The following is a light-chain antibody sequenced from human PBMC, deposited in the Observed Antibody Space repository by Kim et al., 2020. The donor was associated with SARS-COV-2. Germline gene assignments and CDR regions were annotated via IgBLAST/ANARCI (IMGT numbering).Light chain of an antibody. CDR3: QQSYSSPLT. CDR1: HDIRNH. J-gene: IGKJ4*01. Sequence: DIQMTQSPSSLTASIGDTVTITCRGSHDIRNHLNWYQQRPGRAPKLLIQTTSSLQSGVPARFSGSRSGPDFSLSISSLHPEASATYFCQQSYSSPLTVGVGTKVDIK. V-gene: IGKV1-39*01. CDR2: TTS.